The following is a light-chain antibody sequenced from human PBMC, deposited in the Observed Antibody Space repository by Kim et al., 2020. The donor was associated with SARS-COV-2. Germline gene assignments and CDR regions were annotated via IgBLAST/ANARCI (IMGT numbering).Light chain of an antibody. CDR1: HSNIGNNY. Sequence: GQKVTISGSGSHSNIGNNYVSWYQQLPGTAPKLLIYDNNKRPSGIPDRFSGSKSGTSATLGITGLQTGDEADYYCGTWDSSLSAWVFGGGTQLTVL. V-gene: IGLV1-51*01. CDR3: GTWDSSLSAWV. J-gene: IGLJ3*02. CDR2: DNN.